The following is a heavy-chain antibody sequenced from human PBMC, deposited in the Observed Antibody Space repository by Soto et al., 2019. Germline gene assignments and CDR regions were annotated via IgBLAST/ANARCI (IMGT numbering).Heavy chain of an antibody. J-gene: IGHJ5*02. V-gene: IGHV3-64D*06. CDR3: VKGEVMIFGVVTFDR. CDR1: GFTFSNSA. CDR2: ITSYGGTT. Sequence: GGSLRLSCSASGFTFSNSAMYWVRQAPGKGLEYVATITSYGGTTYYADSVKGRFTISRDNSKNILYLQMSSLRPEDTAVYYCVKGEVMIFGVVTFDRWGQRTLVTVSS. D-gene: IGHD3-3*01.